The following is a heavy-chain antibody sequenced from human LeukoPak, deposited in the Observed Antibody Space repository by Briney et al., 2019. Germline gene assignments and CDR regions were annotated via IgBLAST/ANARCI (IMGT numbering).Heavy chain of an antibody. D-gene: IGHD6-13*01. CDR1: GFTFSSYA. CDR3: ARGSSSWESYFDY. V-gene: IGHV3-30-3*01. J-gene: IGHJ4*02. Sequence: GGSLRLSCAASGFTFSSYAMHWVRQAPGKGLEWVAVISYDGSNKYYADSVKGRFTISRDNSKNTLYLQMNSLRAEDTAVYYCARGSSSWESYFDYWGQGTLVTVSS. CDR2: ISYDGSNK.